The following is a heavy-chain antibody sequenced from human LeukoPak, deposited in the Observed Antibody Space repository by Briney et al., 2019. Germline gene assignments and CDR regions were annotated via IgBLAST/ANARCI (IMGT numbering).Heavy chain of an antibody. CDR3: AKHLRSDYGDYGDYFDF. CDR1: GFTISSGFNTYA. J-gene: IGHJ4*02. V-gene: IGHV3-23*01. CDR2: ISGSGDDT. D-gene: IGHD4-17*01. Sequence: GGSLMLSCAASGFTISSGFNTYAMTWVRQAPGKGLEWVSAISGSGDDTYYADSVKGRFTISRDNSKNTLYLQMNSLRAEDTAVYYCAKHLRSDYGDYGDYFDFWGQGTLVTVSS.